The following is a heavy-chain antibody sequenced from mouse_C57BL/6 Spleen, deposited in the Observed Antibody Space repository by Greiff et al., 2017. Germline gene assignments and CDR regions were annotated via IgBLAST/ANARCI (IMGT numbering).Heavy chain of an antibody. CDR1: GYTFTDYY. CDR3: ARDYGSSYVVYAMDY. J-gene: IGHJ4*01. V-gene: IGHV1-26*01. CDR2: INPNNGGT. Sequence: EVQLQQSGPELVKPGASVKISCKASGYTFTDYYMNWVKQSHGKSLEWIGDINPNNGGTSYNQKFKGKATLTVDKSSSTAYMELRSLTSEDSAVYYCARDYGSSYVVYAMDYWGQGTSVTVSS. D-gene: IGHD1-1*01.